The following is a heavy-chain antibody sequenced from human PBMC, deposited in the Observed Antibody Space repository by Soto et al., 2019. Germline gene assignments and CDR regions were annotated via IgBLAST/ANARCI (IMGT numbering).Heavy chain of an antibody. Sequence: GGSLRLSCAASGFTFSSYAMSWVRQAPGKGLEWVSAISGSGGSTYYADSVKGRFTISRENSKNTLYLQMNSLRAEDTAVYYCAKVDRVSDAFDIWGQGTMVTVSS. CDR2: ISGSGGST. J-gene: IGHJ3*02. D-gene: IGHD6-13*01. CDR3: AKVDRVSDAFDI. CDR1: GFTFSSYA. V-gene: IGHV3-23*01.